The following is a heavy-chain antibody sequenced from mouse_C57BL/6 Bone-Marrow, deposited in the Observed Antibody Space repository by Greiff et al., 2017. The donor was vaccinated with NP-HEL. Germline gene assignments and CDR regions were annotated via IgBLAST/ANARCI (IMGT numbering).Heavy chain of an antibody. CDR1: GYTFTSYW. J-gene: IGHJ4*01. CDR3: ARDTANWSYAMDY. V-gene: IGHV1-69*01. Sequence: QVQLQQPGAELVMPGASVKLSCKASGYTFTSYWMHWVKQRPGQGLEWIGEIDPSDSYTNYNQKFKGKSTLTVDKSSSTAYMQLSSLTSEDSAVYYCARDTANWSYAMDYWGQGTSVTVSS. D-gene: IGHD4-1*01. CDR2: IDPSDSYT.